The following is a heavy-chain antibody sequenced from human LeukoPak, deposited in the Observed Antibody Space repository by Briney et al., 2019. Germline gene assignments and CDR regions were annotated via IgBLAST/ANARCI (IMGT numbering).Heavy chain of an antibody. V-gene: IGHV5-51*01. J-gene: IGHJ3*02. Sequence: GESLKISCKGFGYNFTSYWIGWVRQMPGKGLEWMRIIYPGDSDTICSPSFQGQVTISADKSINTAYLQWSSLKASDTAMYYCARVYDSSGYYWYGFDIWGQGTMVTVSS. D-gene: IGHD3-22*01. CDR1: GYNFTSYW. CDR3: ARVYDSSGYYWYGFDI. CDR2: IYPGDSDT.